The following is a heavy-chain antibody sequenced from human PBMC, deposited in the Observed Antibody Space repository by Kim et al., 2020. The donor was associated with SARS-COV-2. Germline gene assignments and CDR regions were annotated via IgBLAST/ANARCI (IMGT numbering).Heavy chain of an antibody. CDR1: GFTFSSYS. V-gene: IGHV3-21*01. CDR3: ARSAYGDYYFDY. J-gene: IGHJ4*02. Sequence: GGSLRLSCAASGFTFSSYSMNWVRQAPGKGLEWVSSISSSSSYINYADSVKGRFTISRDNAKNSLYLQMNSLRAQDTAVYYCARSAYGDYYFDYLGQGT. D-gene: IGHD4-17*01. CDR2: ISSSSSYI.